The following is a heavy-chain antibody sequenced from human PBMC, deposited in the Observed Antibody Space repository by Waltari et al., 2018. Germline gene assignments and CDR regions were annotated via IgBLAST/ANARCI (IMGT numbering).Heavy chain of an antibody. D-gene: IGHD1-1*01. J-gene: IGHJ4*02. CDR1: GDSTSRYY. V-gene: IGHV4-59*08. CDR3: ARHTTLDYFDN. CDR2: FYYTGGT. Sequence: QVQLQESGPGLVKPSETLSLTCTVSGDSTSRYYWRWIRQPPGKRLEWLGFFYYTGGTNYNPSLRGRVTMSVDPSKNHFSLKLSSVTAADTAVYYCARHTTLDYFDNWGQGTLVTVSS.